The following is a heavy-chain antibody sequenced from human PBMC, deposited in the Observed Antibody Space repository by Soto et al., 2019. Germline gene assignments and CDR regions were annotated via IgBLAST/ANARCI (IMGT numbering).Heavy chain of an antibody. V-gene: IGHV4-34*01. D-gene: IGHD6-19*01. Sequence: PSETLSLTCAVSGGSFNANFWTWVRQPPGKGLEWIGEINHSGSTNYNPSLKSRVTISVDTSKNQFSLNLSSVTAADTAVYYCLSARFDYWGQGTLVTVS. CDR1: GGSFNANF. CDR3: LSARFDY. CDR2: INHSGST. J-gene: IGHJ4*02.